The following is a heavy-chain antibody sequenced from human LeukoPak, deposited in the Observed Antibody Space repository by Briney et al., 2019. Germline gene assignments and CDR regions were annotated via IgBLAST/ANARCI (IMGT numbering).Heavy chain of an antibody. CDR3: AGQFGSSGSYFC. Sequence: SETLSLTCTVSGSGYSISGGFYWGWIRQPPGKGLEWIGSIYHSGSTYYNPSLKGRATISVDTSKNQFSLKLKFVTAADTAVYYCAGQFGSSGSYFCWGQGTLVTVSS. D-gene: IGHD3-22*01. CDR2: IYHSGST. V-gene: IGHV4-38-2*02. CDR1: GSGYSISGGFY. J-gene: IGHJ4*02.